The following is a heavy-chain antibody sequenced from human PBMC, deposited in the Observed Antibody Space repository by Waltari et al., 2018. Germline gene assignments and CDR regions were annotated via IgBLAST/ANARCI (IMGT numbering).Heavy chain of an antibody. CDR3: AVREKGGYCEDGDCHGRLDS. D-gene: IGHD2-21*02. Sequence: QVQLVESGGGVVQPGGSLRLSCAASGFTFSSYGMNWVRQAPGKGLEWVAFIRYDGSNKYYADSVKGRFTISRDNSKNTLYLEINSLRVEDTAVYYCAVREKGGYCEDGDCHGRLDSWGQGTLVSVSS. J-gene: IGHJ4*02. CDR1: GFTFSSYG. V-gene: IGHV3-30*02. CDR2: IRYDGSNK.